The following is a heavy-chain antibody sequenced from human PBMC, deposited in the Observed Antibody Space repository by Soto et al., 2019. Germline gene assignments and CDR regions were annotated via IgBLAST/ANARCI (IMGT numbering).Heavy chain of an antibody. J-gene: IGHJ3*01. D-gene: IGHD3-16*01. CDR2: IYWDDDK. CDR1: GFSFTSFGVV. CDR3: VHSDTDFGAFDV. Sequence: QITLKESGPTLVRPTETLTLTCTFSGFSFTSFGVVVGWIRQPPGKALEWVAHIYWDDDKRLSPSLKTRVSINKVNSANEVVLTMTNMDPEDTATYYCVHSDTDFGAFDVWGQGTTVTVSS. V-gene: IGHV2-5*02.